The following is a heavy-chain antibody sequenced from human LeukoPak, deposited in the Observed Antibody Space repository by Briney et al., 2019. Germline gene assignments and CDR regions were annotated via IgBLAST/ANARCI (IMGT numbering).Heavy chain of an antibody. CDR1: GFTFSSYG. D-gene: IGHD3-22*01. V-gene: IGHV3-30*18. CDR3: AKVSGGYYVLFDY. CDR2: ISYDGSNK. J-gene: IGHJ4*02. Sequence: GGSLRLSCAASGFTFSSYGMHWVRQAPGKGLEWVAVISYDGSNKYYADSVKGRFTISRDNSKNTLYLQMNSLRVEDTAVYYCAKVSGGYYVLFDYWGQGTLVTVSS.